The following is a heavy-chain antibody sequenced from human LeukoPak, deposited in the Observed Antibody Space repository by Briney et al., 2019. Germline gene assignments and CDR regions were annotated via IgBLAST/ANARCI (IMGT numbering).Heavy chain of an antibody. CDR1: GFTFSAFW. CDR3: ARGLVHDTSGYYSDY. CDR2: INSDGSSI. Sequence: PGGSLRLSCEASGFTFSAFWMHWVRQAPGEGLVWVSRINSDGSSIAYADSVKGRFTISRDNAKNTLYLQMNSLKAEDAAVYYCARGLVHDTSGYYSDYWGQGTLVTVSS. V-gene: IGHV3-74*01. J-gene: IGHJ4*02. D-gene: IGHD3-22*01.